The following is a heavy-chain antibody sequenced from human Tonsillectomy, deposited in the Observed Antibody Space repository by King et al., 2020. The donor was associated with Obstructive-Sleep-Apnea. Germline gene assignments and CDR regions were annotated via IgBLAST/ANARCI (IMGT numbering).Heavy chain of an antibody. CDR1: GGSISSYY. CDR2: IYYSGST. CDR3: ARGPGDSSGYWEFDY. V-gene: IGHV4-59*01. Sequence: QLQESGPGLVKPSETLSLTCTVSGGSISSYYWSWIRQPPGKGLEWIGYIYYSGSTNYNPSLKSRVTISVDTSKIQFSLKLSSVTAADTAVYYCARGPGDSSGYWEFDYWGQGTLVTVSS. J-gene: IGHJ4*02. D-gene: IGHD3-22*01.